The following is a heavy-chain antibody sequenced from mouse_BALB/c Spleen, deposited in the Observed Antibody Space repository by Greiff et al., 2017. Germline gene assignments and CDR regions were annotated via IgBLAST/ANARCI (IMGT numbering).Heavy chain of an antibody. Sequence: VQLQQSGAELVRPGSSVKISCKASGYAFSSYWMNWVKQRPGQGLEWIGQIYPGDGDTNYNGKFKGKATLTADKSSSTAYMQLSSLTSEDSAVYFCARGGTTLNFDDWGQGTTLTVSS. V-gene: IGHV1-80*01. CDR3: ARGGTTLNFDD. J-gene: IGHJ2*01. CDR1: GYAFSSYW. CDR2: IYPGDGDT. D-gene: IGHD5-5*01.